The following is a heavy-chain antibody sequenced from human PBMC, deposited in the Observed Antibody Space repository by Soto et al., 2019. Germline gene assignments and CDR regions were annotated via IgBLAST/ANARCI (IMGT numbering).Heavy chain of an antibody. CDR3: ARGWLAARFLTSGMDV. D-gene: IGHD6-6*01. J-gene: IGHJ6*02. Sequence: SETLSLTCAVYGGSFSGYYWSWIRQPPGKGLEWIGEINHSGSTNYNPSLKSRVTISVDTSKNQFSLKLSSVTAADTAVYYCARGWLAARFLTSGMDVWGQGTTVTVSS. CDR1: GGSFSGYY. V-gene: IGHV4-34*01. CDR2: INHSGST.